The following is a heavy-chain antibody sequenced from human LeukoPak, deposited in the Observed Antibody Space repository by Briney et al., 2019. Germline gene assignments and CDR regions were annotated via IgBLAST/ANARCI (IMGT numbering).Heavy chain of an antibody. V-gene: IGHV4-39*01. CDR3: AGQPYSSGWTFDY. CDR2: MYYSGST. J-gene: IGHJ4*02. CDR1: GGAISRSGYH. D-gene: IGHD6-19*01. Sequence: PSETLSLTCIVSGGAISRSGYHWGWIRRPPGKGLEWIGSMYYSGSTYYNPSLKSRVTISEDTSKNHFSLKLSSVTAADTAIYYCAGQPYSSGWTFDYWGLGTLVTVSS.